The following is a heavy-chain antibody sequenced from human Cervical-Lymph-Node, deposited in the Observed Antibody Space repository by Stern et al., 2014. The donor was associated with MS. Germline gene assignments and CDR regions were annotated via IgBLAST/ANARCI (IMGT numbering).Heavy chain of an antibody. CDR2: LSYDGSNK. CDR1: GFTFSSYA. Sequence: QVQLGQSGGGAGQPGRSLRLSCAASGFTFSSYAMHWVRQAPGTGLEWVAVLSYDGSNKYNADSVKGRFTISSDNSKNTLYLQMNSLRAEDTAVYYCAREMITAAGTIPFDYWGQGTLVTVSS. V-gene: IGHV3-30*01. CDR3: AREMITAAGTIPFDY. D-gene: IGHD6-13*01. J-gene: IGHJ4*02.